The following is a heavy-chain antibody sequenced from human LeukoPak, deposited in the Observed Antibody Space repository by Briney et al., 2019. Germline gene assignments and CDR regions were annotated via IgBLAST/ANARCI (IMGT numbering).Heavy chain of an antibody. CDR3: AKDLSIRGIMHY. CDR1: GFTFSSYA. CDR2: LSYDGSKK. Sequence: PGGSLRLSCAASGFTFSSYAMSWVRQAPGKGLEWVAVLSYDGSKKYYADSVKGRFTISRDNPKNTLYLQMNSLRPEDTAVYYCAKDLSIRGIMHYWGQGTLVTVSS. D-gene: IGHD3-10*01. V-gene: IGHV3-30*18. J-gene: IGHJ4*02.